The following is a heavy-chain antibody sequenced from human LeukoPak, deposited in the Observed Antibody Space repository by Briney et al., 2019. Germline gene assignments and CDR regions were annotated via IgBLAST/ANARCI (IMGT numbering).Heavy chain of an antibody. Sequence: SETLSLTCTVSGGSISSSSYYWGWIRQPPGKGLEWIGSIYYSGSTYYNPSLKSRVTISVDTSKNQFSLKLSSVTAADTAVYYCARRRFGGSGSYYSYFDYWGQGTLVTVSS. CDR2: IYYSGST. V-gene: IGHV4-39*01. CDR3: ARRRFGGSGSYYSYFDY. D-gene: IGHD3-10*01. J-gene: IGHJ4*02. CDR1: GGSISSSSYY.